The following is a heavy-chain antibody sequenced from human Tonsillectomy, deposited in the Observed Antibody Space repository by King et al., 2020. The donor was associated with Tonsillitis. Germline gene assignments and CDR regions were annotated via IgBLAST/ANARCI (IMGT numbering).Heavy chain of an antibody. CDR2: ISDSGIT. CDR1: GGSISSGGYY. CDR3: ARFRRLVVPGTIQVGWFDP. Sequence: QLQESGPGLVKPSQTLSLTCTVSGGSISSGGYYWSWIRQYPGEGLEWIGSISDSGITYNNPSLKSRVTISVDTSKNQFSLKLSSVTAADTAVFFCARFRRLVVPGTIQVGWFDPWDQGTLVTVSS. D-gene: IGHD2-2*02. J-gene: IGHJ5*02. V-gene: IGHV4-31*03.